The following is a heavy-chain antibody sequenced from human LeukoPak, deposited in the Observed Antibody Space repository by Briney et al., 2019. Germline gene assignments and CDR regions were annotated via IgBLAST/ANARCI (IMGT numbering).Heavy chain of an antibody. CDR1: GYTFTGYY. Sequence: ASVKVSCKASGYTFTGYYMHWVRQAPGQGLEWMGWINPNSGGTNYAQKFQGRVTMTRDTSISTAYMELSRLRSDDTAVYYCASRDCSSTSCPAHDAFDIWGQGTMVTVSS. V-gene: IGHV1-2*02. CDR3: ASRDCSSTSCPAHDAFDI. J-gene: IGHJ3*02. CDR2: INPNSGGT. D-gene: IGHD2-2*01.